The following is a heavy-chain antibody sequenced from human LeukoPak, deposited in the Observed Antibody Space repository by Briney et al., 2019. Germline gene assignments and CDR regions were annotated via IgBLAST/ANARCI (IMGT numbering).Heavy chain of an antibody. Sequence: ASVKVSCKASGYRFTVYYIHWVRQAPGQGLEWMGWINPNNGDTHYAQKFQGRVTMTRDTSISTAYMDLSSLRSDDTAVYYCARWVAAPSTGWFDPWGQGTLVTVSS. D-gene: IGHD6-13*01. CDR2: INPNNGDT. CDR3: ARWVAAPSTGWFDP. CDR1: GYRFTVYY. V-gene: IGHV1-2*02. J-gene: IGHJ5*02.